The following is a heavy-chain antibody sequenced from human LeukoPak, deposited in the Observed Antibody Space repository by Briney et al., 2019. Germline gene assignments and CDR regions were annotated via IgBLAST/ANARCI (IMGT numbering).Heavy chain of an antibody. Sequence: SETLSLTCTVSGGSISSYYWSWIRQPPGEGLEWIGYIYYSGSTNYNPSLKSRVTISVDTSKNQFSLKLSSVTAADTAVYYCARDSLVRGVIIRDYWGQGTLVTVSS. D-gene: IGHD3-10*01. V-gene: IGHV4-59*01. J-gene: IGHJ4*02. CDR2: IYYSGST. CDR1: GGSISSYY. CDR3: ARDSLVRGVIIRDY.